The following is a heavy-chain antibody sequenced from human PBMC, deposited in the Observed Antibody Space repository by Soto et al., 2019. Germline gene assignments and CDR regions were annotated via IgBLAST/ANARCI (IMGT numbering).Heavy chain of an antibody. CDR2: IYYSGST. CDR3: AREARLYGPLFDY. D-gene: IGHD2-15*01. V-gene: IGHV4-61*01. CDR1: GGPFSSGSFY. J-gene: IGHJ4*02. Sequence: PXATLFLNCTVSGGPFSSGSFYWSWIRQPPGKGLEWIGYIYYSGSTNYNPSLKSRVTISVDTSKNQFSLKLSSVTAADTAVYYCAREARLYGPLFDYWGQGTLVTVSS.